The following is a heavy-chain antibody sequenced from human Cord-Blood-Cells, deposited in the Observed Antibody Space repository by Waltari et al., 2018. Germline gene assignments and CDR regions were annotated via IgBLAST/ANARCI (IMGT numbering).Heavy chain of an antibody. Sequence: EVQLVESGGGLVQPGGSLKLSCAASGFTFSGSAMHWVRQASGKGLEWVGRIRSKANSYATAYAASVKGRFTISRDESKNTAYLQMNSLKTEDTAVYYCTSAAIAARDYWGQGTLVTVSS. V-gene: IGHV3-73*02. D-gene: IGHD6-6*01. CDR3: TSAAIAARDY. CDR1: GFTFSGSA. J-gene: IGHJ4*02. CDR2: IRSKANSYAT.